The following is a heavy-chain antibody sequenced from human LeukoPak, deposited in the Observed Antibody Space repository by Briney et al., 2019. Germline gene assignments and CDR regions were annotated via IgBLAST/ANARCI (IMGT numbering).Heavy chain of an antibody. CDR1: GGSFSDYY. Sequence: SETLSLTCAVYGGSFSDYYWSWIRQPPGKGLEWIGEICHSGSTNYNPSLKSRTTISVDSSKNQFSLNLSSVTAADTAVYYCARVKGRDSSSWLSETGLDYWGQGTLVTVSS. V-gene: IGHV4-34*01. CDR2: ICHSGST. CDR3: ARVKGRDSSSWLSETGLDY. J-gene: IGHJ4*02. D-gene: IGHD6-13*01.